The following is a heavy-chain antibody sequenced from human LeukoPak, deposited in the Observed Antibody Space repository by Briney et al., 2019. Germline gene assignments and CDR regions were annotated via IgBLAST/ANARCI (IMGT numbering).Heavy chain of an antibody. J-gene: IGHJ5*02. V-gene: IGHV3-43*02. D-gene: IGHD6-25*01. CDR1: GLITDDYA. Sequence: TGGSLRLSCAAPGLITDDYAIHWVRQAPGKGLEWVSLISGDGGSTFYADSVRGRFTISRDNSKNSLSLQMSSLRSEGTALYFCVRESERSGGFDHWGQGTLVTVSS. CDR2: ISGDGGST. CDR3: VRESERSGGFDH.